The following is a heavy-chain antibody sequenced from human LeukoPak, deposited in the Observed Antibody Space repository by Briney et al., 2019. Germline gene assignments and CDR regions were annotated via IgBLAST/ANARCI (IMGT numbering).Heavy chain of an antibody. Sequence: GGSLRLSCAASGFTFSSYGMHWVRQAPGKGLEWVSFIRYDGSNEYYADSVRGRFTISRDNSKNTLYLQMNSLRAEDTAVYYCAHPPPVTVRGQGTLVTVSS. CDR2: IRYDGSNE. CDR3: AHPPPVTV. J-gene: IGHJ4*02. D-gene: IGHD4-17*01. CDR1: GFTFSSYG. V-gene: IGHV3-30*02.